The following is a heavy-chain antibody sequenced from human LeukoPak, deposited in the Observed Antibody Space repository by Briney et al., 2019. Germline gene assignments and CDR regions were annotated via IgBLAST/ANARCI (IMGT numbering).Heavy chain of an antibody. CDR1: GGSISSGGYY. CDR2: IYYSGST. V-gene: IGHV4-31*03. Sequence: SETLSLTCTVSGGSISSGGYYWSWIRQHPGKGLEWIGYIYYSGSTYYNLSLKSRVTISVDTSKNQFSLKLSSVTAADTAVYYCARYLKSYFDYWGQGTLVTVSS. J-gene: IGHJ4*02. CDR3: ARYLKSYFDY.